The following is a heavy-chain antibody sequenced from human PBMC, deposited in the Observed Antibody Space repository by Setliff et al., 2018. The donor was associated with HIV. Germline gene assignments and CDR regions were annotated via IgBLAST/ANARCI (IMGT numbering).Heavy chain of an antibody. J-gene: IGHJ4*02. Sequence: ASVKVSCKASAYPFTSYGITWVRQAPGQGLQWMGWISTYNGNTNYAQKFQGRVTMTTDTSTGTVYLELSSLRSEDTAVYYCARGKVLRGNILYYWGQGTLVTVSS. CDR1: AYPFTSYG. V-gene: IGHV1-18*01. CDR2: ISTYNGNT. D-gene: IGHD2-8*01. CDR3: ARGKVLRGNILYY.